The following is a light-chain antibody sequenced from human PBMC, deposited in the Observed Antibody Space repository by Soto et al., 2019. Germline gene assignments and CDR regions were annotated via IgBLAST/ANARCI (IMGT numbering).Light chain of an antibody. J-gene: IGKJ5*01. Sequence: EIVLTQSPGTLSLSPGERATLSCRASQSVTSSYLTWYQQKPGQAPRLLIYDASSRATGIPDRFSGGGSGTDFTLTISRLEPEDFAVYFCQQYNNWPFSFGQGTRLEIK. CDR3: QQYNNWPFS. CDR1: QSVTSSY. V-gene: IGKV3D-20*02. CDR2: DAS.